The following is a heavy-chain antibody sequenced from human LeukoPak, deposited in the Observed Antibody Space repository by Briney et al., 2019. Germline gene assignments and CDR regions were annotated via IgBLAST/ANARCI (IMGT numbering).Heavy chain of an antibody. V-gene: IGHV1-3*01. CDR1: GYTFTSYG. CDR3: ARWGPITMVRGVIIAFDY. J-gene: IGHJ4*02. Sequence: ASVKVSCKASGYTFTSYGISWVRQAPGQGLEWMGWINAGNGNTKYSQKFQGRVTNTRDTSASTAYMELSSLRSEDTAVYYCARWGPITMVRGVIIAFDYWGQGTLVTVSS. D-gene: IGHD3-10*01. CDR2: INAGNGNT.